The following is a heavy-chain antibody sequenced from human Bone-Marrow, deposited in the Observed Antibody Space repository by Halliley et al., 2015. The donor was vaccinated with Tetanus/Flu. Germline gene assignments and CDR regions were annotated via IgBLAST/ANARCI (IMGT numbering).Heavy chain of an antibody. D-gene: IGHD1-1*01. V-gene: IGHV4-4*01. CDR3: ARQQMGTYGMDV. CDR2: INYEGNG. J-gene: IGHJ6*02. Sequence: EWIGEINYEGNGNYKPSLRGRVPMSRDESKTHFSLKLHFVPAADTAVYFCARQQMGTYGMDVWGQGATVTVSS.